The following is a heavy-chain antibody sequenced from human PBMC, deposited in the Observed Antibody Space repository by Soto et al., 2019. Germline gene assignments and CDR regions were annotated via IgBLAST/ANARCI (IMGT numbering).Heavy chain of an antibody. D-gene: IGHD6-6*01. CDR3: AKMVYSSSSGDY. CDR1: GFTFSSYG. Sequence: GGSLRLSCAASGFTFSSYGMHWVRQAPGKGLEWVAVISYDGSNKYYADSVKGRFTISRDNSKNTLYLQMNSLRAEDTAVYYCAKMVYSSSSGDYWGQGTLVTVSS. J-gene: IGHJ4*02. V-gene: IGHV3-30*18. CDR2: ISYDGSNK.